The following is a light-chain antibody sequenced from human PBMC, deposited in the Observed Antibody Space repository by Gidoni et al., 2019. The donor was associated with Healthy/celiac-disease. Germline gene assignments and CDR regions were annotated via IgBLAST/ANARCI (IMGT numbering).Light chain of an antibody. CDR3: QQYGSSPALT. CDR2: GAS. V-gene: IGKV3-20*01. Sequence: EIVVTQCSGTRSLSPGERATLSCRASQSVSSSYLAWYQQKPGQAPRLLIYGASSRATGIPDRFSGSGSGTDFTLTISSLEPEDFAVYYCQQYGSSPALTFGGGTKVEIK. J-gene: IGKJ4*01. CDR1: QSVSSSY.